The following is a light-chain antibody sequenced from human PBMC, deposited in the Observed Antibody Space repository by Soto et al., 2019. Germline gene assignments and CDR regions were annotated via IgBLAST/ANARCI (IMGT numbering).Light chain of an antibody. Sequence: EIVMTQSPATLSVSPGERATLSCRASQSVSSNLAWYQQKPGQAPRLLIYGASTRATGIPARFSGSGSGTELSLTISSLKSEDFALYYCHQYNNWPPWTFGQGTKVEIK. CDR2: GAS. CDR1: QSVSSN. V-gene: IGKV3-15*01. J-gene: IGKJ1*01. CDR3: HQYNNWPPWT.